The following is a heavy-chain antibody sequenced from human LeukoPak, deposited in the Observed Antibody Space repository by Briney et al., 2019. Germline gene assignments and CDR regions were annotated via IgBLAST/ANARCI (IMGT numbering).Heavy chain of an antibody. CDR3: ARDRPILGGFDP. D-gene: IGHD7-27*01. CDR1: GASISSSLYY. Sequence: KPSETLSLTCTVSGASISSSLYYWGWIRQPPGKGLEWIGYIYHSGSTYYNPSLKSRVTISVDRSKNQFSLKLRYVTAADTAVYYCARDRPILGGFDPWGQGTLVTVSS. CDR2: IYHSGST. V-gene: IGHV4-39*07. J-gene: IGHJ5*02.